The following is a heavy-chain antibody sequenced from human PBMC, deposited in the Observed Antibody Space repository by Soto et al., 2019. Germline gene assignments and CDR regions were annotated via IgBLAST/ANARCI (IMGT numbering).Heavy chain of an antibody. CDR3: AQAVAASGLFDI. J-gene: IGHJ3*02. CDR2: INPNSGGT. CDR1: GYTFTGYY. Sequence: ASVKVSCKASGYTFTGYYMHWVRQAPGQGLEWMGWINPNSGGTNYAQKFQGRVTMTRDTSISTAYMEPSRLRSDDTAVYYCAQAVAASGLFDIWGQGTMVTVSS. V-gene: IGHV1-2*02. D-gene: IGHD6-19*01.